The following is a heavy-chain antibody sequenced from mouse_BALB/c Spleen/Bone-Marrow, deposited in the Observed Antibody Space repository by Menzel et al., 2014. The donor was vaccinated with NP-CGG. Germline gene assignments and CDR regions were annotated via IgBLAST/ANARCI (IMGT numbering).Heavy chain of an antibody. J-gene: IGHJ3*01. Sequence: EVKLVESGGGLVQPGGSLRLSCATSWFTFTDYYMSWVRQPPGKALEWLGFIRNKANGYTTEYSASVKGRFTISRDNSQSILYLQMNTLRAEDSATYYCARDVGNYVRFAYWGQGTLVTVSA. D-gene: IGHD2-1*01. CDR1: WFTFTDYY. CDR3: ARDVGNYVRFAY. CDR2: IRNKANGYTT. V-gene: IGHV7-3*02.